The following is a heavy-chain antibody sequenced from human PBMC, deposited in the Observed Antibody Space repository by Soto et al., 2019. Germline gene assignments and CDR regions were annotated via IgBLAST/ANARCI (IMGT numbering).Heavy chain of an antibody. CDR1: GFTLRNYA. Sequence: EVQMLESGGGLVQPGGSLRLSCAASGFTLRNYAMSWVRQAPGKGLEWVSDISGTGGSTYYADSVKGRFTISRDNSKNTLYLQMTSLRAEDTAVYYCASRHYYDTPGHFEYWGQGTLVTVSS. V-gene: IGHV3-23*01. D-gene: IGHD3-22*01. J-gene: IGHJ4*02. CDR3: ASRHYYDTPGHFEY. CDR2: ISGTGGST.